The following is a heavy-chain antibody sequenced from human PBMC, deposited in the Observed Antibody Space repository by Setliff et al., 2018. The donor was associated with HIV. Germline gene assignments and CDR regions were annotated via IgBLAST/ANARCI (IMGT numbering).Heavy chain of an antibody. CDR2: SIPLFGTV. J-gene: IGHJ4*03. CDR3: ASGSYYFILHY. D-gene: IGHD1-26*01. Sequence: SVKVSCKASGDTFSNSALTWVRQAPGQGLEWMGGSIPLFGTVKYAQKFQGRVTITTDELMTTAYMELSSLRSEDTAVYYCASGSYYFILHYWGQGTMVTVSS. CDR1: GDTFSNSA. V-gene: IGHV1-69*05.